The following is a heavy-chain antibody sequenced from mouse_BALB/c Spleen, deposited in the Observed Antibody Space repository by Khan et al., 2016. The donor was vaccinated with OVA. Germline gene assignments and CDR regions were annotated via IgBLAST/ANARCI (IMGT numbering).Heavy chain of an antibody. D-gene: IGHD1-3*01. Sequence: EVQLQQSGAELVKPGASVKLSCTASGFNIKDTYVHWVKERPEQGLEWIGRIAPANGNTEYDPKFQGKATITADTSSNTSYLQVRSLTSEASAVIYCVQPSYNPRNFDEWGAGTTVTVSS. CDR2: IAPANGNT. J-gene: IGHJ1*01. CDR1: GFNIKDTY. CDR3: VQPSYNPRNFDE. V-gene: IGHV14-3*02.